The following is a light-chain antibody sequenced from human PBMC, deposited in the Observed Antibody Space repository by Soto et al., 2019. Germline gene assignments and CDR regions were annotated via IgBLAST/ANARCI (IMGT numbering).Light chain of an antibody. Sequence: EVVMKQSPATLSVSPGERATLSCRASQSVGSNLAWYQQKPGQAPRLLIYAASTRATGIPARFSGSGSGTEFTLTISSLESEDFAGYYCQQYYNWPPLTFGGGTEVEIK. V-gene: IGKV3-15*01. CDR1: QSVGSN. CDR2: AAS. J-gene: IGKJ4*01. CDR3: QQYYNWPPLT.